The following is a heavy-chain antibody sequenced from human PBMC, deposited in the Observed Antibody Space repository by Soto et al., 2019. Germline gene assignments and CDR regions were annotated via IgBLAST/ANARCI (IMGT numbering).Heavy chain of an antibody. Sequence: DVQLVESGGGLVQPGGSLRLSCAASGFSFSSCEMSWVRQAPGKGLEWVSYISGSGTSTQYSDSVKGRFTISRDNAKNSLHLQMNSLGAEDTAVYYCASKIVTPGYHYYDDWGQGTLVTVSS. V-gene: IGHV3-48*03. CDR1: GFSFSSCE. CDR3: ASKIVTPGYHYYDD. CDR2: ISGSGTST. J-gene: IGHJ4*02. D-gene: IGHD3-9*01.